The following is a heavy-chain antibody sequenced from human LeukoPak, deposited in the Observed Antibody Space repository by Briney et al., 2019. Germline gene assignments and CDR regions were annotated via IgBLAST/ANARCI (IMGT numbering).Heavy chain of an antibody. Sequence: SETLSLTCTVSGGSVSSGTYYWSWIRQPPGKGLEWIGYIYYSGSTNYNPSLKSRVTISVGTSKNQFSLKLSSVTAADTAVYYCARDRVRGNSNPFFDYWGQGTLVTVSS. V-gene: IGHV4-61*01. D-gene: IGHD4-11*01. J-gene: IGHJ4*02. CDR3: ARDRVRGNSNPFFDY. CDR2: IYYSGST. CDR1: GGSVSSGTYY.